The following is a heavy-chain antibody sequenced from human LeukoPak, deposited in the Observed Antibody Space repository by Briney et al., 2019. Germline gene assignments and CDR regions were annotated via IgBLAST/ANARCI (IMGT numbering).Heavy chain of an antibody. CDR3: ASLDIVVVPAADYSNWFDP. V-gene: IGHV3-21*01. CDR1: GFTFSSYS. Sequence: GGSLRLSCAASGFTFSSYSMNRVRQAPGKGLEWVSSISSSSSYIYYADSVKGRFTISRDNAKNSLYLQMNSLRAEDTAVYYCASLDIVVVPAADYSNWFDPWGQGTLVTVSS. D-gene: IGHD2-2*01. CDR2: ISSSSSYI. J-gene: IGHJ5*02.